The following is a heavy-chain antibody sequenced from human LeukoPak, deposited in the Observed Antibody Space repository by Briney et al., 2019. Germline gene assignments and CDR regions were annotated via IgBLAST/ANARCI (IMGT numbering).Heavy chain of an antibody. V-gene: IGHV3-33*06. Sequence: PGGSLRLSCAASGFTFSSYGMHWVRQAPGKGLEWAAVIWYDGSNKYYADSVKGRFTISRDNSKNTLYLQMNSLRAEDTAVYYCAKGTYYYDSSGYNRFDYWGQGTLVTVSS. CDR3: AKGTYYYDSSGYNRFDY. CDR2: IWYDGSNK. CDR1: GFTFSSYG. J-gene: IGHJ4*02. D-gene: IGHD3-22*01.